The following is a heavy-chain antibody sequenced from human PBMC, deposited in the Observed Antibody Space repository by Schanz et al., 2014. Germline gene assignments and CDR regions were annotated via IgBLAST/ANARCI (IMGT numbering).Heavy chain of an antibody. J-gene: IGHJ4*02. V-gene: IGHV3-64*01. CDR1: GFTFSSYA. Sequence: VQLVESGGYLVQPGGSLRLSCSASGFTFSSYAMHWVRQASGKGLEWVSGLSANGDSTFYSSSVKGRFTISRDISKNTLYLQMGSLRAEDVAVYYCARKSLVSAHYDSWGQGTLVTVSS. CDR2: LSANGDST. CDR3: ARKSLVSAHYDS. D-gene: IGHD2-21*01.